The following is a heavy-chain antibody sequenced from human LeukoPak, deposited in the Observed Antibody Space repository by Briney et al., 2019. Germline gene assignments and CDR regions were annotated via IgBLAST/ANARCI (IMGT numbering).Heavy chain of an antibody. CDR3: ARDNNYYGSGSYHDY. V-gene: IGHV4-59*01. CDR2: IYYTGST. CDR1: GGSISTYY. Sequence: PSETLSLTCTLSGGSISTYYWSWVRQPPGKGLEWSEYIYYTGSTDYNPSPKSRVTMSVDTSKDQFSLKLSSVTAADTAVYSCARDNNYYGSGSYHDYWGQGTLVTVSS. J-gene: IGHJ4*02. D-gene: IGHD3-10*01.